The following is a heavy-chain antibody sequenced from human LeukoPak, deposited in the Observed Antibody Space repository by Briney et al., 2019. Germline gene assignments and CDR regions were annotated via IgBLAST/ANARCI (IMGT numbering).Heavy chain of an antibody. V-gene: IGHV4-34*01. D-gene: IGHD3-3*01. CDR3: ARRRQYYDFWSGYYSPYFDY. J-gene: IGHJ4*02. CDR1: GGSFSGYY. CDR2: INHSGST. Sequence: SETLSLTCAVYGGSFSGYYWSWIRQPPGKGLEWIGEINHSGSTNYNPSLKSRVTISVDTSKNQFSLKLSSVTAADTAAYYCARRRQYYDFWSGYYSPYFDYWGQGTLVTVSS.